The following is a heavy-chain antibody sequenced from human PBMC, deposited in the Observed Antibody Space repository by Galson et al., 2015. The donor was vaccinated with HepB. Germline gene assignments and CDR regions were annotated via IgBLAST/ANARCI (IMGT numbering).Heavy chain of an antibody. CDR1: GFTFSRYW. CDR2: ISSDGSSI. J-gene: IGHJ4*02. D-gene: IGHD3-10*01. Sequence: SLRLSCAASGFTFSRYWMHWVRQAPGKGPVWVSRISSDGSSISYADSVKGRFTTSRDNAKNTLYLRMNSLRAEDTAVYYCARLIHFPGIGVDYWGQGTLVTVSS. V-gene: IGHV3-74*01. CDR3: ARLIHFPGIGVDY.